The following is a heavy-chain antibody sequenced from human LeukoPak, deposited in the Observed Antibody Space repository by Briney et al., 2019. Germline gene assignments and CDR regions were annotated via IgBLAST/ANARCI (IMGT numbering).Heavy chain of an antibody. CDR2: ISVGGDNT. CDR1: GFTFSSYT. CDR3: ARDDYGGNSVHWVYYALDV. J-gene: IGHJ6*02. Sequence: PGGSLRLSCAASGFTFSSYTMSWVRQAPGKGLEWVSAISVGGDNTYYADSLKDRFTISRDNSKNALYLQMNSLRADDTAVYLCARDDYGGNSVHWVYYALDVWGRGTTVTVSS. V-gene: IGHV3-23*01. D-gene: IGHD4-23*01.